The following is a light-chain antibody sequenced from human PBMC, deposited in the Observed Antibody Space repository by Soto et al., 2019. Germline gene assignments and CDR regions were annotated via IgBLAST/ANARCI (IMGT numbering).Light chain of an antibody. V-gene: IGKV3-15*01. CDR1: QSVSSN. Sequence: ETVMTQSPATLSVSPGERATLSCRASQSVSSNLAWYQQKPGQAPRLLIYGASTRATGIPTRFSGRGSGTEFTLTISRLQSDDFALYYCQQYHDWPPWTFGQGT. CDR3: QQYHDWPPWT. J-gene: IGKJ1*01. CDR2: GAS.